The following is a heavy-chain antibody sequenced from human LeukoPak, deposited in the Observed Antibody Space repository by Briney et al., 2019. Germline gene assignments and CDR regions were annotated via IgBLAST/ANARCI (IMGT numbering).Heavy chain of an antibody. CDR1: GGSISSYY. CDR3: ARDSGFTIFGEGYYFDY. D-gene: IGHD3-3*01. CDR2: SSYRGST. J-gene: IGHJ4*02. Sequence: KPSETLSLTCSVSGGSISSYYWSWIRQPPGKGLEGIGYSSYRGSTNYNPSLKGRVTVSGDTSKNQFSLKLTSVSAADTAVYYCARDSGFTIFGEGYYFDYWGQGTLVTVSS. V-gene: IGHV4-59*12.